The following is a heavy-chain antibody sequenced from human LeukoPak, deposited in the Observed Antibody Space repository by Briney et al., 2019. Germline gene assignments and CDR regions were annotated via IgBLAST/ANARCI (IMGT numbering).Heavy chain of an antibody. CDR3: ARALSNRPYYDFWSGYRYFDY. D-gene: IGHD3-3*01. CDR1: GGSISRFSYY. V-gene: IGHV4-39*07. Sequence: SETLSLTCTVFGGSISRFSYYWGWIRQPPGKGLEWIGSIFYSGSTNYNPSLKSRVTISVDTSKNQFSLKLSSVTAADTAVYYCARALSNRPYYDFWSGYRYFDYWGQGTLVTVSS. CDR2: IFYSGST. J-gene: IGHJ4*02.